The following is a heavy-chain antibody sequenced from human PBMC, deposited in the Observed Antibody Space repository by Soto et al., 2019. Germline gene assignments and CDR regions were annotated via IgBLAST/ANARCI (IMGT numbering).Heavy chain of an antibody. CDR2: IDPSDSYT. V-gene: IGHV5-10-1*01. J-gene: IGHJ6*02. D-gene: IGHD5-18*01. Sequence: RGESLKISCKASGYSFTTYWVGWVRQMPVKGLEWMGRIDPSDSYTNYSPSFQGHVTISADKSISTAYLQWSSLKASDTAMYYCARTSMQSRGYSYGHGGMDVWGQGTTVTVSS. CDR1: GYSFTTYW. CDR3: ARTSMQSRGYSYGHGGMDV.